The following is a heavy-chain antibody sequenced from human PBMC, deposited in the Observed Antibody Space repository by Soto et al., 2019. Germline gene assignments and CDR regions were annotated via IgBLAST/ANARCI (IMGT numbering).Heavy chain of an antibody. CDR3: AREGQGNTNWFDP. CDR2: IYYSGST. V-gene: IGHV4-31*03. D-gene: IGHD6-13*01. Sequence: KTSETLSLTCTVSGGSISSGGYYWSWIRQHPGKGLEWIGYIYYSGSTYYNPSLKSRVTISVDTSKNQFSLKLSSVTAADTAVYYCAREGQGNTNWFDPWGQGTLVTVSS. J-gene: IGHJ5*02. CDR1: GGSISSGGYY.